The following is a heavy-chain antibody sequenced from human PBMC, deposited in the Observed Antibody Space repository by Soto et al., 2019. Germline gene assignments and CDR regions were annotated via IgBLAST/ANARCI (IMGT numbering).Heavy chain of an antibody. J-gene: IGHJ3*02. Sequence: GASVKVSCKASGYTLTDFGIHWVRQAPGQRLEWMGWINPGNDDKQYSQQFQGRVTITAVTSASTVYMELSSLKSEDTAVFYCARDRWLTTKSFNMWGHGTMVTVSS. CDR1: GYTLTDFG. V-gene: IGHV1-3*01. CDR3: ARDRWLTTKSFNM. CDR2: INPGNDDK. D-gene: IGHD4-17*01.